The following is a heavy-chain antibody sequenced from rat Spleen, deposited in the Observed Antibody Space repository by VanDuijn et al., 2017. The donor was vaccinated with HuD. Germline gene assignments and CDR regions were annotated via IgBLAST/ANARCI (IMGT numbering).Heavy chain of an antibody. D-gene: IGHD1-11*01. J-gene: IGHJ3*01. CDR1: GFSLSSFG. V-gene: IGHV2-13*01. CDR3: TRSYGGYTSNWFPY. Sequence: QVQLKESGPGLVQPSETLSLTCTVSGFSLSSFGVIWVRQPPGKGLEWMGGIWGDGSTDYISALKSRLIISRDTSKSQIFLKMNSLQTDDTATYFCTRSYGGYTSNWFPYWGQGTLVTVSS. CDR2: IWGDGST.